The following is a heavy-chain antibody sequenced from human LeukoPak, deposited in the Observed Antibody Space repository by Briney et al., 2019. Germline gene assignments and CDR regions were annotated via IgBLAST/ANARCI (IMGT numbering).Heavy chain of an antibody. CDR2: IRYDGSNK. CDR3: AKDSPWDRAAAGTMDY. Sequence: QTGGSLRLSCAASGFTFDDYAMHWVRQAPGKGLEWVAFIRYDGSNKYYADSVKGRFTISRDNSKNTLYLQMNSLRAEDTAVYYCAKDSPWDRAAAGTMDYWGQGTLVTVSS. J-gene: IGHJ4*02. CDR1: GFTFDDYA. D-gene: IGHD6-13*01. V-gene: IGHV3-30*02.